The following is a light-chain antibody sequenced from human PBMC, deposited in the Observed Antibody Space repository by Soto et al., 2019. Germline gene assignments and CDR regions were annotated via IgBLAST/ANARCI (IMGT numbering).Light chain of an antibody. V-gene: IGKV3D-20*02. CDR3: QQRSNWPST. Sequence: EIVLTQSPGTLSLSPGERATLSCGASQSVTSNYLAWYQQKPGQAPRLLIFGASIRVTGIPDRFIGSGSGTDFTLTISSLEPEDFAVYYCQQRSNWPSTFGGGTKVDIK. CDR2: GAS. CDR1: QSVTSNY. J-gene: IGKJ4*01.